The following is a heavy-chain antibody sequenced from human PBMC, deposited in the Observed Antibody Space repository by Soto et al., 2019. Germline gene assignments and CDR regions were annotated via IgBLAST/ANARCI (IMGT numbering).Heavy chain of an antibody. D-gene: IGHD3-22*01. CDR1: GLTFRSYW. V-gene: IGHV3-74*03. CDR3: AKDVYDSRGYYRLDS. CDR2: INTDGSVA. Sequence: GGSLRLSCAASGLTFRSYWMHWVRQAPGKGLVWVSRINTDGSVAMYVDSVKGRFTISRDTSKNTLYLQMNGLRAEDTATYYCAKDVYDSRGYYRLDSWGQGT. J-gene: IGHJ4*02.